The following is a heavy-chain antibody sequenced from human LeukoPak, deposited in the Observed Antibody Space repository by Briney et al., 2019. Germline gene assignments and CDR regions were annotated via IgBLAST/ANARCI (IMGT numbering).Heavy chain of an antibody. CDR1: GYTFTSYD. Sequence: ASVKVSCKASGYTFTSYDINWVRQATGQGLEWMGWMNPNSGNTGYAQKFQGRVTMTRNTSISTAYMELSSLRSEDTAVYYCARGVVVVPAAIVYYYYYGMDVWGQGTTVTVSS. CDR3: ARGVVVVPAAIVYYYYYGMDV. CDR2: MNPNSGNT. J-gene: IGHJ6*02. V-gene: IGHV1-8*01. D-gene: IGHD2-2*01.